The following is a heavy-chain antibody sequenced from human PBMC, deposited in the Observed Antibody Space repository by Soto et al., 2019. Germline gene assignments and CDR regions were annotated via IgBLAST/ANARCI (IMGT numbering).Heavy chain of an antibody. CDR1: GDSISTVDYF. V-gene: IGHV4-30-4*01. CDR3: ARGRYCLTGRCFPNWFDS. D-gene: IGHD2-15*01. J-gene: IGHJ5*01. CDR2: IYKSTTT. Sequence: QVHLLESGPGLVKPSQTLSLTCSVSGDSISTVDYFWAWIRQPPGQALEYIGYIYKSTTTYYNPSLESRVAISLDTSKSQFSLNVTSVTVADTAVYFCARGRYCLTGRCFPNWFDSWGQGTLVTVSS.